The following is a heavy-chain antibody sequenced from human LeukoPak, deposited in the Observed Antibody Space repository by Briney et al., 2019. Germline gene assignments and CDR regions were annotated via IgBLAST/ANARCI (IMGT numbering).Heavy chain of an antibody. Sequence: GRSLRLSCAASGFTFSDYYMSWIRQAPGKGLEWVSYISSSGSTIYYADSVKGRFTISRDNAKNSLYLQMNSLRAEDTAVYYCARTVVVVAADDDYWGQGTLVTVSS. D-gene: IGHD2-15*01. CDR1: GFTFSDYY. CDR2: ISSSGSTI. V-gene: IGHV3-11*01. CDR3: ARTVVVVAADDDY. J-gene: IGHJ4*02.